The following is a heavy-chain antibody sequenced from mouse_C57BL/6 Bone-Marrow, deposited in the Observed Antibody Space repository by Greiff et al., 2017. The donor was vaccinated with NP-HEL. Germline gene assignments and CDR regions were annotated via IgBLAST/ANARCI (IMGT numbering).Heavy chain of an antibody. CDR1: GYTFTSYW. D-gene: IGHD4-1*02. V-gene: IGHV1-7*01. CDR3: ARYRASTGTRAMDY. CDR2: INPSSGYT. J-gene: IGHJ4*01. Sequence: QVQLKESGAELAKPGASVKLSCKASGYTFTSYWMHWVKQRPGQGLEWIGYINPSSGYTKYNQKITDKATLTADKSSSTAYMQLSSLTYEDSAVYYCARYRASTGTRAMDYWGQGTSVTVSS.